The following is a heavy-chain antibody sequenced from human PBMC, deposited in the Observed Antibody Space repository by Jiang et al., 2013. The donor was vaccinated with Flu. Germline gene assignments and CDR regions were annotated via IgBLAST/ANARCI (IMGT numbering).Heavy chain of an antibody. V-gene: IGHV1-3*01. CDR2: INAGNGNT. CDR1: GYTFTSYA. D-gene: IGHD3-22*01. Sequence: GAEVKKPGASVKVSCKASGYTFTSYAMHWVRQAPGQRLEWMGWINAGNGNTKYSQKFQGRVTITRDTSASTAYMELSSLRSEDTAVYYCARGPRGVPDDDYYDSSGYPGYYYYYGMDVVGPRDHGHRLL. J-gene: IGHJ6*02. CDR3: ARGPRGVPDDDYYDSSGYPGYYYYYGMDV.